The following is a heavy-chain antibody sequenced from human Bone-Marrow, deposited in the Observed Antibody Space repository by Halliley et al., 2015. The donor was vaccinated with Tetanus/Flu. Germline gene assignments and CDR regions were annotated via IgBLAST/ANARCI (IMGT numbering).Heavy chain of an antibody. CDR2: INGYNGDT. V-gene: IGHV1-18*01. CDR3: ARVGRGWYNNWFDP. Sequence: GWINGYNGDTRYAQKCKGGVTVSIDTSTNTAYMELRSLGSDDAAIYYCARVGRGWYNNWFDPWGQGTLVTVS. J-gene: IGHJ5*02. D-gene: IGHD6-19*01.